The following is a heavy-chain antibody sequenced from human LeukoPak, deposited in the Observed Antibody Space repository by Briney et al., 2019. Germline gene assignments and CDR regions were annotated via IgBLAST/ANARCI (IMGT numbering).Heavy chain of an antibody. J-gene: IGHJ4*02. Sequence: GASVKVSCKASGYTFTGYYMHWVRQAPGQGLEWMGWINPNSGGTNYAQKFQGRVTMTRDTSISTAYMELSRLRSDDTAVYCCARRGYGSGSYSDYWGQGTLVTVSS. CDR1: GYTFTGYY. CDR2: INPNSGGT. V-gene: IGHV1-2*02. CDR3: ARRGYGSGSYSDY. D-gene: IGHD3-10*01.